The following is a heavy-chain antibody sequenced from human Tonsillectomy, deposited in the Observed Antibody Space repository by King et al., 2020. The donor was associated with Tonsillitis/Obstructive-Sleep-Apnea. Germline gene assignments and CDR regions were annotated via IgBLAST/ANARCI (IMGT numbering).Heavy chain of an antibody. Sequence: LQESGPGLVKPSETLSLTCPVSGGSVSSGSYYWSWIRQPPGKGLEWLGYIYYSGSTNYNPSLKSRVTISVDTSKNQFSLKLSSVTAADTAVYYCARDGWDIVVVPAADKRYYYYYMDVWGKGTTVTVSS. CDR3: ARDGWDIVVVPAADKRYYYYYMDV. D-gene: IGHD2-2*01. J-gene: IGHJ6*03. CDR2: IYYSGST. V-gene: IGHV4-61*01. CDR1: GGSVSSGSYY.